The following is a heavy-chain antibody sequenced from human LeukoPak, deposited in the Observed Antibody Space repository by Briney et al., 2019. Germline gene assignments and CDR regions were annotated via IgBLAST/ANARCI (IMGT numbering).Heavy chain of an antibody. D-gene: IGHD3-22*01. V-gene: IGHV4-31*03. Sequence: SQTLSLTRTVSGGSISSGGYYWSWIRQHPGKGLEWIGYIYYSGSTYYNPSLKSRVTISVDTPKNQFSLKLSSVTAADTAVYYCARDLNGDYYDSSGYSNWFDPWGQGTLVTVSS. J-gene: IGHJ5*02. CDR1: GGSISSGGYY. CDR2: IYYSGST. CDR3: ARDLNGDYYDSSGYSNWFDP.